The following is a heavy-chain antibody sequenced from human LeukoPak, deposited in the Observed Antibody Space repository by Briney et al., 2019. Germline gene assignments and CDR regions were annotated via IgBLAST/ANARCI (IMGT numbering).Heavy chain of an antibody. Sequence: GGSLRLSCAASGFTFSSYGMHWVRQAPGKGLEWVAFIRYDGSNKYYADSVKGRFTISRDNSKNTLYLQMNSLRAEDTAVYYCAKDKGLVDTAFNFDYWGQGTLVTVSS. V-gene: IGHV3-30*02. CDR1: GFTFSSYG. CDR3: AKDKGLVDTAFNFDY. CDR2: IRYDGSNK. J-gene: IGHJ4*02. D-gene: IGHD5-18*01.